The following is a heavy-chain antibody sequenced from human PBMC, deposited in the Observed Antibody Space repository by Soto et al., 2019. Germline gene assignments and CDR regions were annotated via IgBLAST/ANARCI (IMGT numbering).Heavy chain of an antibody. CDR2: IYNGGST. J-gene: IGHJ4*02. V-gene: IGHV4-39*01. D-gene: IGHD2-2*02. CDR3: ARHVHGYCSSPSCHTDY. CDR1: GGSIRSTSYY. Sequence: QLQLQESGPGLVKPSETLSLTCAGSGGSIRSTSYYWGWIRQPPGKGLEWIGAIYNGGSTNYNPSFKSRVTMSADTSKNQSSLKLSSVAATDTAVYYCARHVHGYCSSPSCHTDYWGQGTLVTVSS.